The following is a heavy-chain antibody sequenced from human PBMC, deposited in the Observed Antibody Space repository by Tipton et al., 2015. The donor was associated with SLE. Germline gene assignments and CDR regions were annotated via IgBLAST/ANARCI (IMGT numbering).Heavy chain of an antibody. CDR3: ARQYSTSNGYFDL. CDR2: IYYSGST. D-gene: IGHD6-13*01. CDR1: GASINSHY. Sequence: TLSLTCTVSGASINSHYWSWIRQPPGKGLEWIGYIYYSGSTNYNPSLKSRVTISVDTSKNQFSLKLSSVTAADTAVYYCARQYSTSNGYFDLWGRGTLVTVSS. V-gene: IGHV4-59*11. J-gene: IGHJ2*01.